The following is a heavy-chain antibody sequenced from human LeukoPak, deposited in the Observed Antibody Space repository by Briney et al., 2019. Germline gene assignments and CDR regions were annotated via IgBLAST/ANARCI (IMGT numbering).Heavy chain of an antibody. CDR3: AKDSDYGDYEFDY. Sequence: PGGSLRLSCAASGFTFSSYAMSRVRQAPGKGLEWVSAISGSGSSTYYADSVKGRFTISRDNSKNTLYLQMNSLRAEDTAVYYCAKDSDYGDYEFDYWGQGTLVTVSS. CDR1: GFTFSSYA. V-gene: IGHV3-23*01. CDR2: ISGSGSST. J-gene: IGHJ4*02. D-gene: IGHD4-17*01.